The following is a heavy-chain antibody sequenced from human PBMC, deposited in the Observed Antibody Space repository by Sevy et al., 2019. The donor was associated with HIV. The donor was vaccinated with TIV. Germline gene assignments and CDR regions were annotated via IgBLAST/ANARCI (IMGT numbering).Heavy chain of an antibody. CDR2: IKQDQSEK. J-gene: IGHJ4*01. V-gene: IGHV3-7*01. Sequence: GGSLRLSCETSGFIFTDYWMSWVRQIPGKGLEWVATIKQDQSEKYYVDSVKGRFAISRDSAKKSVCLQMNGLVAEDTAMYFCAREVGGFNWKPYYFDSWGQGTLVTVSS. CDR3: AREVGGFNWKPYYFDS. CDR1: GFIFTDYW. D-gene: IGHD1-1*01.